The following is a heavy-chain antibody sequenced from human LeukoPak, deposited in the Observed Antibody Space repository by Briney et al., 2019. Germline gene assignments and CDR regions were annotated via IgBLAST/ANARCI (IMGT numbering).Heavy chain of an antibody. CDR1: GYTFSSYA. J-gene: IGHJ4*02. V-gene: IGHV3-23*01. CDR2: ISGSGGST. CDR3: AKFLSRVPAIIDY. Sequence: GGSLRLSCAASGYTFSSYAMSWVRQAPGKGLEWVSAISGSGGSTYYADSVKGRFTISRDNSKNTLYLQMNSLRAEDTAVYYCAKFLSRVPAIIDYWGQGTLVTVSS. D-gene: IGHD2-2*01.